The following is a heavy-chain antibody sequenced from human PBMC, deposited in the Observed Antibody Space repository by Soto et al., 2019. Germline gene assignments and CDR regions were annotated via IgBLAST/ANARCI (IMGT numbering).Heavy chain of an antibody. Sequence: SETLSLTCAVYGGPFSDYYWSWIRQPPEKGLEWIGEINHSGSTNYNPSLRRRVSISVDTPKNQFSLKMTSVTAADTAVYYCARLNGYCIRSSCHGHYAMDVWGQGTTVTVSS. CDR2: INHSGST. CDR1: GGPFSDYY. V-gene: IGHV4-34*01. J-gene: IGHJ6*02. D-gene: IGHD2-2*01. CDR3: ARLNGYCIRSSCHGHYAMDV.